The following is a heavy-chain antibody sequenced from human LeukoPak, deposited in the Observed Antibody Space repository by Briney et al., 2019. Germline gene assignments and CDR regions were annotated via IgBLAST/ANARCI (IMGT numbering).Heavy chain of an antibody. CDR2: ISPYNGNT. V-gene: IGHV1-18*01. CDR3: ARDSGERGSGSYLIAY. D-gene: IGHD3-10*01. Sequence: AASVKVSCKASRYTFINYGISWVRQAPGQGLEWMGWISPYNGNTKYLQKLQGRVTMTTDTSTSTAYMEVSSLRSDDTAVYYCARDSGERGSGSYLIAYWGQGTLVTVSS. J-gene: IGHJ4*02. CDR1: RYTFINYG.